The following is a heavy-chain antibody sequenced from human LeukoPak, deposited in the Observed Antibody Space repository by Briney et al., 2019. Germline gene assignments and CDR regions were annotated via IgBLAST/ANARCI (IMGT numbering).Heavy chain of an antibody. D-gene: IGHD3-9*01. Sequence: SETLSLTCAVSGGSISSSNWWSWVRQPPGKGLEWIGSIYYSGSTYYNPSLKSRVTISVDTSKNQFSLKLSSVTAADTAVYYCARPSYDILTGYSMGIGYWGQGTLVTVSS. CDR3: ARPSYDILTGYSMGIGY. CDR2: IYYSGST. J-gene: IGHJ4*02. CDR1: GGSISSSNW. V-gene: IGHV4-39*01.